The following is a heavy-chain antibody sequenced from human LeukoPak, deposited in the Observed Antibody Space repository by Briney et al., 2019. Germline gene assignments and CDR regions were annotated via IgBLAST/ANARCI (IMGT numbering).Heavy chain of an antibody. Sequence: GGSLRLFCAASGFTFNDYAMYWVRQSPGRGLEWVALIRDDGSDTYHADSVKGRFTISRDNSKNTVFLRMNSLRGEDSAIYYCAKSDGHGTGYGFHIWGQGTMVTVSS. CDR1: GFTFNDYA. J-gene: IGHJ3*02. D-gene: IGHD6-19*01. V-gene: IGHV3-30*02. CDR2: IRDDGSDT. CDR3: AKSDGHGTGYGFHI.